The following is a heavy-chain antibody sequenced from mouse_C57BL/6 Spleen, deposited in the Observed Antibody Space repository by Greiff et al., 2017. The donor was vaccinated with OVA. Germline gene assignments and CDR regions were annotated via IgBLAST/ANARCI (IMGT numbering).Heavy chain of an antibody. CDR2: ISSGSSTI. Sequence: EVKLMESGGGLVKPGGSLKLSCAASGFTFSDYGMHWVRQAPEKGLEWVAYISSGSSTIYYADTVKGRFTISRDNAPTTLFLQMPSLRSDDTAMYYCARKGALGFFDYWGQGTTLTVSS. V-gene: IGHV5-17*01. CDR1: GFTFSDYG. J-gene: IGHJ2*01. CDR3: ARKGALGFFDY. D-gene: IGHD4-1*01.